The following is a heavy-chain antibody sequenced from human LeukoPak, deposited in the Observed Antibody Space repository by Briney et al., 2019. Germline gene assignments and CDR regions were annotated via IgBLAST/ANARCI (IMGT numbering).Heavy chain of an antibody. J-gene: IGHJ5*02. V-gene: IGHV1-18*04. CDR2: ISAYNGKT. CDR1: GYTFTSYG. Sequence: ASVKVSCKGSGYTFTSYGISWVRQARGQGREWMGWISAYNGKTNYAQKLQGRVTMTTDTSTSTAYMELRSLRSDDTAVYYCARDTVGYSSSWYGPWGQGTLVTVSS. D-gene: IGHD6-13*01. CDR3: ARDTVGYSSSWYGP.